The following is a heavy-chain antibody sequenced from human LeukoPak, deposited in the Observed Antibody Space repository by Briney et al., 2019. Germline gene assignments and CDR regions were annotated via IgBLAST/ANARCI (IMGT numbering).Heavy chain of an antibody. V-gene: IGHV4-59*08. CDR1: GGSISSYC. CDR3: ARLGDCSSTSCYMDV. Sequence: PSETLSLTCTVSGGSISSYCWSWIRQPPGKGLEWIGYIYYSGSTYYNPSLKSRVTISVDTSKNQFSLKLSSVTAADTAVYYCARLGDCSSTSCYMDVWGQGTTVTVSS. CDR2: IYYSGST. J-gene: IGHJ6*02. D-gene: IGHD2-2*01.